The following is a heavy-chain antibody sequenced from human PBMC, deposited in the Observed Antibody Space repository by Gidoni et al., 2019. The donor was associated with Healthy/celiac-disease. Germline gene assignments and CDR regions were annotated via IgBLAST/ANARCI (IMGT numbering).Heavy chain of an antibody. CDR2: IKQDGSEK. V-gene: IGHV3-7*01. CDR3: ARDVLVGASDY. CDR1: GFTFSSYW. J-gene: IGHJ4*02. Sequence: VQLVESGGGLVQPGGSLRLSCVASGFTFSSYWMSWVRQAPGKGLEWVANIKQDGSEKYYVDSVKGRFTISRDNAKNSVYLQMNSLRVEDTAVYYCARDVLVGASDYWGQGTLVTVSS. D-gene: IGHD1-26*01.